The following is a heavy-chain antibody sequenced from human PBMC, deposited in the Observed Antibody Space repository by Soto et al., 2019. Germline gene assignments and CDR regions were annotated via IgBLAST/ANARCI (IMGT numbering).Heavy chain of an antibody. CDR2: INSDGSNT. V-gene: IGHV3-74*01. D-gene: IGHD2-8*02. CDR1: GFTVSSFW. J-gene: IGHJ3*01. Sequence: EVQLVESGGGLVQPGGSLRLSCAASGFTVSSFWIHWFRQAPGKGLVWVSRINSDGSNTRYADSVKGRFTISRDNAKNTLYLQMNSLRVEATAVYYCARDLVAKDAFDLWGQGTMVTVSS. CDR3: ARDLVAKDAFDL.